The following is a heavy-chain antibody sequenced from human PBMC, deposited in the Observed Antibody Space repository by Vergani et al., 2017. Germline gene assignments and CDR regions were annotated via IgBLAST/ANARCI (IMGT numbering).Heavy chain of an antibody. D-gene: IGHD6-19*01. Sequence: QLQLQQSGPGLVKPSETLFLTCTVSADSISSGRYYWGWIRQPPGKSLEWIGRIYYSGLTYYNPSLKSRVAISVDQSKNQFSPKVTSVTAADTAVYFCARQRPGSGWSPGDFDDWGQGILVTVSS. J-gene: IGHJ4*02. CDR1: ADSISSGRYY. V-gene: IGHV4-39*01. CDR3: ARQRPGSGWSPGDFDD. CDR2: IYYSGLT.